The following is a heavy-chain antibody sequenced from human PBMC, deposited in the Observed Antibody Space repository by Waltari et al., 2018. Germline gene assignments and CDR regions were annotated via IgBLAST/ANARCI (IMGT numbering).Heavy chain of an antibody. CDR1: GDSISSYY. CDR2: IYYSGST. Sequence: QVQLQESGPGLVKPSETLSLTCTVSGDSISSYYWRWIRQPPGKGLEWIGYIYYSGSTNYNPSLKSRVTISVDTSKNQFSLKLSSVTAADTAVYYCARDLAVPAAIGFAFDIWGQGTMVTVSS. V-gene: IGHV4-59*01. J-gene: IGHJ3*02. CDR3: ARDLAVPAAIGFAFDI. D-gene: IGHD2-2*01.